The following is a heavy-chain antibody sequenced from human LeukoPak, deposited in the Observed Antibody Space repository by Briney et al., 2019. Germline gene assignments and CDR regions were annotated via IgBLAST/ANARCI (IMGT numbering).Heavy chain of an antibody. D-gene: IGHD3-22*01. CDR1: GYTFTDYF. V-gene: IGHV1-2*02. CDR3: ARDNGRDYYDSSGYPGPFDD. Sequence: GASVKVSCKASGYTFTDYFMHWVRQAPGQGLEWMGWIHPNNGDTRYAQKFQGRVAMTRDTSISTAYLELSSLRSDDTAVYYCARDNGRDYYDSSGYPGPFDDWGQGTLVTVSS. CDR2: IHPNNGDT. J-gene: IGHJ4*02.